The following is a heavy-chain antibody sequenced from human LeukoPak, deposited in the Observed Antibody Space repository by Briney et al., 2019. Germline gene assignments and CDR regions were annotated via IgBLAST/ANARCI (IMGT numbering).Heavy chain of an antibody. J-gene: IGHJ3*02. Sequence: SETLSLTCAVYGGSFSGYYWSWSRQPPGKGLEWIGEINHSGSTNYNPSLKSRVTISVDTSKNQFSLKLSSVTAADTAVYYCARGRYCSGGSCTHDAFDIWGQGTMVTVSS. D-gene: IGHD2-15*01. CDR2: INHSGST. V-gene: IGHV4-34*01. CDR1: GGSFSGYY. CDR3: ARGRYCSGGSCTHDAFDI.